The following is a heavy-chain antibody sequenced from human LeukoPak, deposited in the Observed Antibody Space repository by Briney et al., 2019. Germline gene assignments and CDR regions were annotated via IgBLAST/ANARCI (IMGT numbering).Heavy chain of an antibody. Sequence: SETLSLTCAVYGGSFSGYYWSWIRQPPGKGLEWIGEINHSGSANYNPSLKSRVTISVDTSKNQFSLKLSSVTAADTAVYYCARPGHFRFLENVKAGRYYYYYMDVWGKGTTVTVSS. D-gene: IGHD3-3*01. CDR3: ARPGHFRFLENVKAGRYYYYYMDV. CDR2: INHSGSA. CDR1: GGSFSGYY. V-gene: IGHV4-34*01. J-gene: IGHJ6*03.